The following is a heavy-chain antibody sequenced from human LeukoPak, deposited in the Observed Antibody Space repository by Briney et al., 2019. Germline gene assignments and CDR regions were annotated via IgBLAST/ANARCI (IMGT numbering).Heavy chain of an antibody. J-gene: IGHJ3*02. CDR1: GGSISSYY. CDR3: ARYDSSGYYSDAFDI. Sequence: SETLSLTCTVSGGSISSYYWNWIRQPPGKGLEWIGHIYYSGSTNYNPSLKSRVTISVDTSKNQFSLKLSSVTAADTAVYYCARYDSSGYYSDAFDIWGQGTMVTVSS. D-gene: IGHD3-22*01. V-gene: IGHV4-59*01. CDR2: IYYSGST.